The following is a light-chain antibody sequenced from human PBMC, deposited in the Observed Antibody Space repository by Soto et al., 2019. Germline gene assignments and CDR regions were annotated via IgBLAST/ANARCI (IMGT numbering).Light chain of an antibody. CDR3: QSYDTMLSGPGV. CDR1: SFNIGAGYG. Sequence: QTVVTQPPSVSGAPGQRVTISCTGSSFNIGAGYGVHWYQQLPGTAPKLLIYNNINRPSGVPDRFSGSKSGTSASLAITGLQPEDEADYYCQSYDTMLSGPGVFGGGTKLTVL. J-gene: IGLJ2*01. V-gene: IGLV1-40*01. CDR2: NNI.